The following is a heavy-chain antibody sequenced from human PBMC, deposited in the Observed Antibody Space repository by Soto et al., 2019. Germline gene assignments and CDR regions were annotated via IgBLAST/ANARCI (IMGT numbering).Heavy chain of an antibody. CDR1: GYTFTGYY. J-gene: IGHJ6*02. D-gene: IGHD2-21*01. CDR2: INPNSGGT. CDR3: ARDRSSINYCYGMDV. V-gene: IGHV1-2*04. Sequence: ASVKVSCKASGYTFTGYYMHWVRQAPGQGLEWMGWINPNSGGTNYAQKFQGWVTMTRDTSISTAYMELSRLRSDDTAVYYCARDRSSINYCYGMDVWGRGTTVTDSS.